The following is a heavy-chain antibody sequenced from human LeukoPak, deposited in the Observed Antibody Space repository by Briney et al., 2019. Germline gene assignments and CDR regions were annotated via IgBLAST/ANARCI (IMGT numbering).Heavy chain of an antibody. J-gene: IGHJ3*02. CDR3: ARGYYDSSGPSGSAFDI. CDR1: GFPFSRNY. D-gene: IGHD3-22*01. CDR2: VYSGGTT. Sequence: PGGSLRLSCEVSGFPFSRNYMTWARKAPGKGLEWVSIVYSGGTTYYADSVKGRFTISRDNAKNSLYLQMNSLGAEDTAVYYCARGYYDSSGPSGSAFDIWGQGTMVTVSS. V-gene: IGHV3-53*01.